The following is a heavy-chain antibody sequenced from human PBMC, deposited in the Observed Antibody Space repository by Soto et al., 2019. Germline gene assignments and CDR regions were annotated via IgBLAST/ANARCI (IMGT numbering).Heavy chain of an antibody. CDR1: GYTFTSYY. D-gene: IGHD3-10*01. Sequence: ASVKVSCKASGYTFTSYYMHWVRQAPGQGLEWMGIINPSGGSTSYAQKFQGRVTMTRDTSTSTVYMELSSLRSEDTAVYYCARDVCYFTRPRRPRSPDFWGPGTLVT. J-gene: IGHJ4*02. V-gene: IGHV1-46*01. CDR3: ARDVCYFTRPRRPRSPDF. CDR2: INPSGGST.